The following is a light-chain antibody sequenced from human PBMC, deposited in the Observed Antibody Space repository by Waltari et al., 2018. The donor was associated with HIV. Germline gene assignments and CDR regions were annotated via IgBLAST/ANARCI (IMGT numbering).Light chain of an antibody. CDR1: QSVSSN. CDR3: QQYYNWPPLT. Sequence: EIVMTQSPATLSVFQGDRATLSCRASQSVSSNLAWYQQKPGQAPRPLIYGASTRATGIPARFSGSGSGTEFTLTISSLQSEDFAVYYCQQYYNWPPLTFGGGTKVEI. V-gene: IGKV3-15*01. J-gene: IGKJ4*01. CDR2: GAS.